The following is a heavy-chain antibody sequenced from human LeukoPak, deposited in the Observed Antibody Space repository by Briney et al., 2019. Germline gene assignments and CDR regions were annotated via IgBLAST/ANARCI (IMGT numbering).Heavy chain of an antibody. CDR1: GFVFRNYF. Sequence: PGGSLRLSCAASGFVFRNYFMSWVRQAPGKGLEWVASIKNDGSEKYYVDSVRGRYTISRDNTKNSLYLQISSLRAEDTAVYYCATDRGWRTSGYYLYYFEYWGQGTLVTFSS. V-gene: IGHV3-7*01. J-gene: IGHJ4*02. D-gene: IGHD3-3*01. CDR2: IKNDGSEK. CDR3: ATDRGWRTSGYYLYYFEY.